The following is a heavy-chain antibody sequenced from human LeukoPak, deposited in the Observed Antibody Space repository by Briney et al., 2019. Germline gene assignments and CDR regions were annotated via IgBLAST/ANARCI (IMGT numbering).Heavy chain of an antibody. Sequence: GGSLRLSCAASGFTFSSYWMSWVRQAPGKGLEWVANIKQDGSEKYYVDSVKGRFTISRDNAKNSLYLQMSSLRAEDTAVYYCASTGGVTIFGVVRNYWGQGTLVTVSS. CDR2: IKQDGSEK. D-gene: IGHD3-3*01. V-gene: IGHV3-7*01. CDR3: ASTGGVTIFGVVRNY. J-gene: IGHJ4*02. CDR1: GFTFSSYW.